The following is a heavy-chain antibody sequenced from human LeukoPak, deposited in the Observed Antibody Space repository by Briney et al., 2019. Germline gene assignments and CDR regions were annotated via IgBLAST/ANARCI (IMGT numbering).Heavy chain of an antibody. D-gene: IGHD2-21*01. CDR3: AKDQRGRFPNDGFDI. CDR1: GFTFSSYA. CDR2: ISGVGGST. V-gene: IGHV3-23*01. J-gene: IGHJ3*02. Sequence: GKSLRLSCAASGFTFSSYAMSWVRQAPGKGLEWVSVISGVGGSTYYADSVKGRFTISRDNSNSTLYLQMNSLGAEDTAVYYCAKDQRGRFPNDGFDIWGQGTMVTVSS.